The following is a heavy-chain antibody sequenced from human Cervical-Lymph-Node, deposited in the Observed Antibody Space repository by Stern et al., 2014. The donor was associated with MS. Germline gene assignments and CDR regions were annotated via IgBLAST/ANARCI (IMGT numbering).Heavy chain of an antibody. CDR2: IRQDGYDK. Sequence: QLVQSGGGLVQPGGSLRLSCVASGFSFGTSWMSWVRQPPGRGLEWVANIRQDGYDKFYVDSVKGRFTISRDNARNSLYLQMNSLTVADTAVYYCARDRRAFLDYWGQGTHVAVSS. V-gene: IGHV3-7*01. CDR3: ARDRRAFLDY. J-gene: IGHJ4*02. CDR1: GFSFGTSW. D-gene: IGHD2/OR15-2a*01.